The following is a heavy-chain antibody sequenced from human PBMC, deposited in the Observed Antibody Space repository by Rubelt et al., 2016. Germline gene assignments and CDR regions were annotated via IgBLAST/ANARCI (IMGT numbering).Heavy chain of an antibody. Sequence: QLQLQESGPGLVKPSETLSLTCTVSGGSISSSSYYWSWIRQPPGKGLEWIGSIYHSGSTYYNPSLKSRVTISVDTSKNQFSLKLSSVTAADTAVYYCARGIGYGENFDYWGQGTLVTVSS. CDR3: ARGIGYGENFDY. V-gene: IGHV4-39*07. CDR1: GGSISSSSYY. J-gene: IGHJ4*02. D-gene: IGHD4-17*01. CDR2: IYHSGST.